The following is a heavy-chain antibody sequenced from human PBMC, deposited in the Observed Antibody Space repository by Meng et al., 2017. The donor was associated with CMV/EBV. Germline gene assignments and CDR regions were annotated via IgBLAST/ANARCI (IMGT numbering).Heavy chain of an antibody. CDR3: ARDTPFVMPLYYYYYYGMDV. Sequence: ASVKVSCKASGYTFTDYYMHWVRQAPGQGLEWMGWINPNSGGTNYAQKFQGRVTMTRDTSISTAYMELSRLRSDDTAVYYCARDTPFVMPLYYYYYYGMDVWGQGTTVTVSS. V-gene: IGHV1-2*02. J-gene: IGHJ6*02. D-gene: IGHD3-16*01. CDR2: INPNSGGT. CDR1: GYTFTDYY.